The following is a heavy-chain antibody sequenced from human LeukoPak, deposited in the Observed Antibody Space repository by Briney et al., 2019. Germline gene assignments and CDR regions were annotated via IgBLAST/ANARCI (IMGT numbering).Heavy chain of an antibody. D-gene: IGHD5-18*01. CDR1: GGSISSSNW. CDR2: IYHSGST. V-gene: IGHV4-4*02. CDR3: ARDGGYSYGYGKYYYYGMDV. Sequence: EASETLSLTCAVSGGSISSSNWWSWVRQPPGKGLEWIGEIYHSGSTNYNPSLKSRVTISVDKSKNQFSLKLSSVTAADTAVYYCARDGGYSYGYGKYYYYGMDVWGQGTTVTVSS. J-gene: IGHJ6*02.